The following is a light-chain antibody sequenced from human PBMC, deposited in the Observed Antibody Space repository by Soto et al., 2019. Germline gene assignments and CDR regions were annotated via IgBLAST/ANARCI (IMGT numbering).Light chain of an antibody. Sequence: EIVLTQSPATLSLSPGERATLSCRASQSVSSYLAWYQQKPGQAPRLLIYDASNSATGIPARFSGSGSGTVFTLTISSLEPEDFAVYYCQQRSNWPPEFTFGPGTKVDIK. J-gene: IGKJ3*01. V-gene: IGKV3-11*01. CDR2: DAS. CDR3: QQRSNWPPEFT. CDR1: QSVSSY.